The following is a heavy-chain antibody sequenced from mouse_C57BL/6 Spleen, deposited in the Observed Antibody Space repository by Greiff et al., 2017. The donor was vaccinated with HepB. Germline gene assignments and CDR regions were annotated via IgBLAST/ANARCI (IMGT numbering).Heavy chain of an antibody. Sequence: VQLQQPGAALVMPGASVKLSCKASGYPFTSYWMHWVKQRPGQGLEWIGEIDPSDSYTNYNPKFKGKSTLTVDKSSSPAYMQRSSLTAEDSAVYYSARWDHYFDYWGQGTTLTVSS. CDR2: IDPSDSYT. V-gene: IGHV1-69*01. CDR3: ARWDHYFDY. D-gene: IGHD4-1*01. J-gene: IGHJ2*01. CDR1: GYPFTSYW.